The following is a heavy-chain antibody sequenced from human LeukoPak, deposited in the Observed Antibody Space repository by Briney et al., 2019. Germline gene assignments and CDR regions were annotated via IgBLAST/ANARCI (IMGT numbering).Heavy chain of an antibody. CDR2: ISAYNGNT. Sequence: ASVKVSCKASGYTFTSYGITWMRQAPGQGLEWMGWISAYNGNTKYVQKFQGRVTMTTDTSTNTAYMELRSLRSDDTAVYYCARDEGIVPTQSDYWGQGTLVTVSS. J-gene: IGHJ4*02. D-gene: IGHD2/OR15-2a*01. CDR3: ARDEGIVPTQSDY. CDR1: GYTFTSYG. V-gene: IGHV1-18*01.